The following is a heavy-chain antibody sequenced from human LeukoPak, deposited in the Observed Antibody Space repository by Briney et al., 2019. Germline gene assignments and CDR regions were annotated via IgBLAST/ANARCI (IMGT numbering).Heavy chain of an antibody. J-gene: IGHJ4*02. CDR1: GFTFSSYA. D-gene: IGHD2-8*01. CDR2: ISGSGGST. Sequence: GGSLRLSCAASGFTFSSYAMSWVRKAPGKGLEWVSAISGSGGSTYYADSVKGRFTFSRDNSKNTLYLQMNSLRAEDTAVYYCAKSARMVMVYALDYWGQGTLVTVSS. CDR3: AKSARMVMVYALDY. V-gene: IGHV3-23*01.